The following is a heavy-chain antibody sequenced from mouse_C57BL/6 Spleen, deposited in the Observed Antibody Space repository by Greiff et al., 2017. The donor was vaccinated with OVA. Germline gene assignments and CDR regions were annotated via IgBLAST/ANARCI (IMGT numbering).Heavy chain of an antibody. D-gene: IGHD1-1*01. CDR3: ARGGLLRYYAMDY. V-gene: IGHV1-39*01. Sequence: EVKLQESGPELVKPGASVKISCKASGYSFTDYNMNWVKQSNGKSLEWIGVINPNYGTTSYNQKFKGKATLTVDQSSSTAYMQLNSLTSEDSAVYYGARGGLLRYYAMDYWGQGTSVTVSS. CDR2: INPNYGTT. CDR1: GYSFTDYN. J-gene: IGHJ4*01.